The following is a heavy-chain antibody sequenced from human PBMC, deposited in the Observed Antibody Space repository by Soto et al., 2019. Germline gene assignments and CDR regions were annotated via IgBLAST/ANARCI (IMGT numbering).Heavy chain of an antibody. Sequence: QITLKESGPTLVKPTQPLTLTCTFSGFSLSTSGVGVGWIRQPPGKALEWLALIYWDDDKRYTPSLKSRLTITKDTSKHQVVLTMTNMDPVDTGTYYCTHVETTVTKLWGQGTLVTVSS. D-gene: IGHD4-17*01. CDR2: IYWDDDK. CDR1: GFSLSTSGVG. J-gene: IGHJ4*02. V-gene: IGHV2-5*02. CDR3: THVETTVTKL.